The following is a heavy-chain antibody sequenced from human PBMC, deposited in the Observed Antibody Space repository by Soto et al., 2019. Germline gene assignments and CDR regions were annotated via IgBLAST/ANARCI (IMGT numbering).Heavy chain of an antibody. Sequence: GGSLRLSCAASGFTFSSYGMHWVRQAPGKGLEWVAVISYDGSNKYYADSVKGRFTISRDNSKNTLYLQMNSLRAEDTAVYYCAKEPTVQRPDYYYYDYMDVWGKGTTVTVSS. J-gene: IGHJ6*03. D-gene: IGHD4-17*01. CDR3: AKEPTVQRPDYYYYDYMDV. CDR2: ISYDGSNK. V-gene: IGHV3-30*18. CDR1: GFTFSSYG.